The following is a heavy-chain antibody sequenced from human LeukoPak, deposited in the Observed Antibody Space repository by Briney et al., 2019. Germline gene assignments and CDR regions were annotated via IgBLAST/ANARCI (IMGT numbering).Heavy chain of an antibody. D-gene: IGHD3-22*01. CDR2: INPNSGGT. CDR1: GYTFTGYY. J-gene: IGHJ4*02. Sequence: ASVKVSCKASGYTFTGYYMHWVRQAPGQGLEWMGWINPNSGGTNCAQKFQGRVTMTRDTSISTAYMELSRLRSDDTAVYYCAREKVDDSSNYYFDYWGQGTLVTVSS. CDR3: AREKVDDSSNYYFDY. V-gene: IGHV1-2*02.